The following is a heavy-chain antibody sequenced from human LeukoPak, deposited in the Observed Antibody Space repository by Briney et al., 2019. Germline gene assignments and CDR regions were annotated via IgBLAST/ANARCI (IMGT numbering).Heavy chain of an antibody. CDR3: ARGDILIPIDY. D-gene: IGHD3-9*01. CDR2: ISSSGGTI. Sequence: GGSLRLSCAASGFTFSSYEMNWVRQAPGKGLEWVSYISSSGGTIYYADSVKGRFTISRDNAKNSLYLQMNSLRAEDTAVYYCARGDILIPIDYWGQGTLVTVSS. V-gene: IGHV3-48*03. CDR1: GFTFSSYE. J-gene: IGHJ4*02.